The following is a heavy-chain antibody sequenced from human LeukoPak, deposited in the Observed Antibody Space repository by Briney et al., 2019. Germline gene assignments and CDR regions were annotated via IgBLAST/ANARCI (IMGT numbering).Heavy chain of an antibody. Sequence: GGSLRLSCVASGFTFNTYDMSWVRQSPGKGLEWVSTIAGSDGRTFYSDSVKGRFTISRDNSKNTLYLQMNSLRAEDTAVYYCAKDQYYGSGSYYAYYYYGMDVWGQGTTVTVSS. V-gene: IGHV3-23*01. CDR1: GFTFNTYD. D-gene: IGHD3-10*01. J-gene: IGHJ6*02. CDR3: AKDQYYGSGSYYAYYYYGMDV. CDR2: IAGSDGRT.